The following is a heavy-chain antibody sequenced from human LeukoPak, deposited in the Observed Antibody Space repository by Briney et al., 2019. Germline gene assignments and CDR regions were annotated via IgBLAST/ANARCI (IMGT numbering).Heavy chain of an antibody. V-gene: IGHV1-69*05. Sequence: ASVKVSCKASGGTFSSYAISWVRQAPGQGREWMGRIIPIFGTANYAQQFQGRVTITTDESTSTVYMELSSLRSEDTAVYYCARDSPNHSSGYYHDYWGQGTLVTVSS. CDR1: GGTFSSYA. J-gene: IGHJ4*02. CDR2: IIPIFGTA. D-gene: IGHD3-22*01. CDR3: ARDSPNHSSGYYHDY.